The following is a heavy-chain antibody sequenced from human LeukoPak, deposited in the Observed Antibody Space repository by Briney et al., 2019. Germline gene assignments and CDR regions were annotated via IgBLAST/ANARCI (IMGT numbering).Heavy chain of an antibody. V-gene: IGHV3-21*01. D-gene: IGHD2-21*02. CDR1: GFTFSGYS. J-gene: IGHJ4*02. CDR3: ARKGGDSPTDY. Sequence: PGGSLRLSCAASGFTFSGYSMNWVRQAPGKGLEWVSCITSSSTYISYADSVKGRFTISRDNAKNSLYLQMNSLRAEDTAVYYCARKGGDSPTDYWGQGTLVTVSS. CDR2: ITSSSTYI.